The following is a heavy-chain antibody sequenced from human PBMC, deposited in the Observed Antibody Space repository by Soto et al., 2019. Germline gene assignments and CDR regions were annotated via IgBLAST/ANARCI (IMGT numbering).Heavy chain of an antibody. CDR2: ISSSGSTI. D-gene: IGHD6-19*01. V-gene: IGHV3-11*01. J-gene: IGHJ4*02. CDR1: GVTFCDYY. CDR3: ARDPRGIAVAGNFDY. Sequence: GGSLRLCCAASGVTFCDYYMSWIRQAPGKGLEWVSYISSSGSTIYYADSVKGRFTISRDNAKNSLYLQMNSLRAEDTAVYYCARDPRGIAVAGNFDYWGQGTQVTVSS.